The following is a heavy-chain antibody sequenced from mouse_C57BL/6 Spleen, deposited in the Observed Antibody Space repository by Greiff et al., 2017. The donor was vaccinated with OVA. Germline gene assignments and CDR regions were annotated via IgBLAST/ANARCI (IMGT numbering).Heavy chain of an antibody. D-gene: IGHD2-4*01. Sequence: QVHVKQSGAELARPGASVKLSCKASGYTFTSYGISWVKQRTGQGLEWIGEIYPRSGNTYYNEKFKGKATLTADKSSSTAYMELRSLTSEDSAVYFCGVYYDYDVYYFDYWGQGTTLTVSS. CDR3: GVYYDYDVYYFDY. CDR1: GYTFTSYG. V-gene: IGHV1-81*01. CDR2: IYPRSGNT. J-gene: IGHJ2*01.